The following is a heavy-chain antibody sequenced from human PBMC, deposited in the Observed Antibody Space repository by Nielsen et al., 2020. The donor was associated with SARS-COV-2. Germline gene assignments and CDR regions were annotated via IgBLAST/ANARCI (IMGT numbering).Heavy chain of an antibody. CDR2: INAGNGNT. V-gene: IGHV1-3*01. J-gene: IGHJ4*02. CDR3: ARAPVQTWIRIPSSIDY. Sequence: ASVKVSCKASGYTFTSYAMHWVRQAPGQRLEWMGWINAGNGNTKYSQKFQGRVTITRDTSASTAYMELSSLRSEDTAVYYCARAPVQTWIRIPSSIDYWGQGTLVTVSS. D-gene: IGHD5-18*01. CDR1: GYTFTSYA.